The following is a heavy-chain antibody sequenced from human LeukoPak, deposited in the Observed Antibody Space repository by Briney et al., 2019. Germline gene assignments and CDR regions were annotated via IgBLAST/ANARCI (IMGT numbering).Heavy chain of an antibody. Sequence: GGSLRLSCAASGFTFRDAAMTCVRQAPGKGLEWVSLISSSGANAYYADSVKGRFTISRDNSKNTLYLQMNNLRGEDTAEYYCAKDMELASWGQGTLVTVSS. CDR2: ISSSGANA. CDR3: AKDMELAS. CDR1: GFTFRDAA. V-gene: IGHV3-23*01. J-gene: IGHJ5*02. D-gene: IGHD1-26*01.